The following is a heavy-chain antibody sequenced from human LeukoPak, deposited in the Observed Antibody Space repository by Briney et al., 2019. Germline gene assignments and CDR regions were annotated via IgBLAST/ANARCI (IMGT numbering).Heavy chain of an antibody. CDR2: ISSSSSSI. J-gene: IGHJ4*02. D-gene: IGHD6-13*01. CDR3: ARDSGGSSGWYYFDY. V-gene: IGHV3-48*02. CDR1: ELTFSNFG. Sequence: GGSLRLSCAASELTFSNFGMNWVRQAPGKGLEWVSYISSSSSSIYYADSVRCRFTISRDNAKNSLYLQMNSLRDEDTAVYYCARDSGGSSGWYYFDYWGQGTLVTVSS.